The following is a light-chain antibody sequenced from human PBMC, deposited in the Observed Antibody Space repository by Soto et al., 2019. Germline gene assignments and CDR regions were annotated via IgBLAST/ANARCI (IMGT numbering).Light chain of an antibody. CDR1: QSVKNN. V-gene: IGKV3-20*01. Sequence: EIVLTQSPATLSLSPGERATLSCRASQSVKNNLAWYQQKPGQAPRLLIYGASSRETGIPDRFSGSGSGTEFTLTISRLEPEDFAVDYCQQYGSSPLTFGGGTKVDIK. CDR2: GAS. CDR3: QQYGSSPLT. J-gene: IGKJ4*01.